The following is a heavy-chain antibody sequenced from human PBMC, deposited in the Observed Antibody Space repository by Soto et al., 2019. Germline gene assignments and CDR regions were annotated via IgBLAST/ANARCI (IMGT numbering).Heavy chain of an antibody. CDR3: ARVGCSSTSCPLYYYYYYMDV. CDR1: GYTFTSYG. CDR2: ISAYNGNT. D-gene: IGHD2-2*01. Sequence: GASVKVSCKASGYTFTSYGISWVRQAPGQGLEWMGWISAYNGNTNYAQKLQGRVTMTTDTSTSTAYMELRSLRSDDTAVYYCARVGCSSTSCPLYYYYYYMDVWGKGTTVTVPS. V-gene: IGHV1-18*01. J-gene: IGHJ6*03.